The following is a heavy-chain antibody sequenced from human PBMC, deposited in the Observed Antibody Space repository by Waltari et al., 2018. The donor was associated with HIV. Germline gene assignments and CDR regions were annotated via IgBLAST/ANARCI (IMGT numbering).Heavy chain of an antibody. V-gene: IGHV1-46*01. CDR1: GYTFTSYY. CDR3: ARDPPDQYSGYDLGGYYFDY. CDR2: INPSGGST. D-gene: IGHD5-12*01. Sequence: QVQLVQSGAEVKKPGASVKVSCKASGYTFTSYYMHWGRQAPGQGLAWMGIINPSGGSTSYAQKFQGRVTMTRDTSTSTVYMELSSLRSEDTAVYYCARDPPDQYSGYDLGGYYFDYWGQGTLVTVSS. J-gene: IGHJ4*02.